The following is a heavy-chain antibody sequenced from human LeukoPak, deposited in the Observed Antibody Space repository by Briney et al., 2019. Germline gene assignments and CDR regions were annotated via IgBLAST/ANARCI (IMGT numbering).Heavy chain of an antibody. CDR3: ARGSRIAAAGLGY. CDR1: GGSFSGYY. CDR2: INHSGST. Sequence: SETLSLTCAVYGGSFSGYYWSWIRQPPGKGLEWIGEINHSGSTNYNPSLKSRVTISVDTPKNQFSLKLSSVTAADTAVYYCARGSRIAAAGLGYWGQGTLVTVSS. J-gene: IGHJ4*02. D-gene: IGHD6-13*01. V-gene: IGHV4-34*01.